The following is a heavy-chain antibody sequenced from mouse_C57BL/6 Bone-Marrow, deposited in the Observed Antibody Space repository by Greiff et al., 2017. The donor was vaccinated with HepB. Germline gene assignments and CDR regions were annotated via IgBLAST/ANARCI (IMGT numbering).Heavy chain of an antibody. CDR3: DPSREDYAMEY. Sequence: HVQLQQSGAELVKPGASVKMSCKASGYTFTSYWITWVKQRPGQGLEWIGDIYPDSGSTNYNEKFKSKATLTVDTSSSTAYMQLSSLTYEDSAVYYCDPSREDYAMEYWGQGASVTVDS. V-gene: IGHV1-55*01. CDR1: GYTFTSYW. J-gene: IGHJ4*01. CDR2: IYPDSGST. D-gene: IGHD2-10*02.